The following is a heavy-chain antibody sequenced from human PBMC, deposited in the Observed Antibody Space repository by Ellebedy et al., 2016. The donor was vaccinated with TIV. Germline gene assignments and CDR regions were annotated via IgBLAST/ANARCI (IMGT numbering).Heavy chain of an antibody. V-gene: IGHV4-34*01. J-gene: IGHJ5*01. D-gene: IGHD2-15*01. Sequence: MPSETLSLTCAGYGGPFSGYYWSWIRQPPGKGLEWLSEITHSGSTNYNPSLKSRVTVSVDTSKNQFSLKLTSVTAADTAVYYCARGGVSTPGRRNWFDPWGQGTLVTVSS. CDR3: ARGGVSTPGRRNWFDP. CDR1: GGPFSGYY. CDR2: ITHSGST.